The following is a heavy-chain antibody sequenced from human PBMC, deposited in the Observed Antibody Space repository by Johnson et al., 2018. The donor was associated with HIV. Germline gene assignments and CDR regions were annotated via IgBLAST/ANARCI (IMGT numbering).Heavy chain of an antibody. D-gene: IGHD1-1*01. CDR2: ITHDGSEE. V-gene: IGHV3-7*01. CDR3: ARERCPWKHLLLRDAFDI. CDR1: GFTFRSYW. J-gene: IGHJ3*02. Sequence: VQLVESGGGLVQPGASLRLSCAASGFTFRSYWMSWVRQAPGKGLEWVANITHDGSEEYYVDSVKGRFTISRDNAKNSLYLQLNSLTAADTAVYYCARERCPWKHLLLRDAFDIWGQGTMVTVSS.